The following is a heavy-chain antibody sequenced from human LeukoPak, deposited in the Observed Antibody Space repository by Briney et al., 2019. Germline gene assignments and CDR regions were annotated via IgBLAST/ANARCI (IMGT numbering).Heavy chain of an antibody. V-gene: IGHV1-46*01. D-gene: IGHD6-6*01. CDR2: INPSGGST. CDR1: GYTFITYY. CDR3: ARSASSSYWKY. J-gene: IGHJ4*02. Sequence: ASVKVSCKASGYTFITYYLHWVRQAPGQGLEWMGIINPSGGSTNYAQTFQDRVTTTRDTSTSTVYMELSSLRSEDTAMYYCARSASSSYWKYWGQGTLVTVSS.